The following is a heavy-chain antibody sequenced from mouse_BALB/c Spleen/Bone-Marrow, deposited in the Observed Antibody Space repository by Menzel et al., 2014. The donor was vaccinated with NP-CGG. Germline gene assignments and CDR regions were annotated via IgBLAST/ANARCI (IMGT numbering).Heavy chain of an antibody. V-gene: IGHV4-1*02. CDR3: AALGYCGYFDY. CDR1: GFDFSRYW. D-gene: IGHD2-3*01. CDR2: INPDSGTI. J-gene: IGHJ2*01. Sequence: EVKVIESGGGLVQPGGSLKLSCAASGFDFSRYWMSWVRQAPGKGLEWIGEINPDSGTINYTPSLKDKFIISRDNAKNTLSLQMSKVRSEDTALYYCAALGYCGYFDYWGQGTTLTVSS.